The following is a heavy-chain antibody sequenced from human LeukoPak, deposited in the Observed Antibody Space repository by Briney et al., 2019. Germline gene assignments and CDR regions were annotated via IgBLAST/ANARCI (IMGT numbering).Heavy chain of an antibody. CDR3: ARGATYYYDSSGCYFDY. CDR2: ISAYNGNT. V-gene: IGHV1-18*01. D-gene: IGHD3-22*01. J-gene: IGHJ4*02. Sequence: ASVKVSCKASGYTFTSYGISWVRQAPGQGLEWMGWISAYNGNTNYAQKLQGRVTMTTDTSMSTAYMELRSLRSDDTAVYYCARGATYYYDSSGCYFDYWGQGTLVTVSS. CDR1: GYTFTSYG.